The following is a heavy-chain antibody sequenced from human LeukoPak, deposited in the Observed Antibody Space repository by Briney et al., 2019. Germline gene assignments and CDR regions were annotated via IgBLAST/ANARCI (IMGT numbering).Heavy chain of an antibody. J-gene: IGHJ4*02. CDR1: GFTFSSYS. CDR2: ISSSSSYI. V-gene: IGHV3-21*01. D-gene: IGHD3-3*01. CDR3: ATTVNYDFWSGYYRPFDY. Sequence: GGSLRLSCAASGFTFSSYSMNWVREAPGKGLVWVSSISSSSSYIYYADSVKGRFTISRDNAKNSLYLQMNSLRAEDTAVYYCATTVNYDFWSGYYRPFDYWGQGTLVTVSS.